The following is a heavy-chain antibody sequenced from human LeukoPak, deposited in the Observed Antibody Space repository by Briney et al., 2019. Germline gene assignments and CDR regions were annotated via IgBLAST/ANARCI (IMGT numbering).Heavy chain of an antibody. V-gene: IGHV4-39*01. CDR1: GGSISSDSYY. D-gene: IGHD6-19*01. J-gene: IGHJ4*02. Sequence: SETLSLTCTVSGGSISSDSYYWAWIRQPPGKGLEWIASIYYSGSTYYNPSLKSRVTISVDTSRNQFSLKLSSVTASDTAVYYCASLAVAGLSEGYWGQGTLVIVSS. CDR2: IYYSGST. CDR3: ASLAVAGLSEGY.